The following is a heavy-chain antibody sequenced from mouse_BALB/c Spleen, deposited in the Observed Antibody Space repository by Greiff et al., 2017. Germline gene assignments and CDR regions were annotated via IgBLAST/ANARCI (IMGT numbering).Heavy chain of an antibody. CDR2: IYPGNSDT. J-gene: IGHJ1*01. V-gene: IGHV1-5*01. CDR1: GYTFTSYW. Sequence: VQLQQSGTVLARPGASVKMSCKASGYTFTSYWMHWVKQRPGQGLEWIGAIYPGNSDTSYNQKFKGKAKLTAVTSTSTAYMELSSLTNEDSAVYYCTTSYYGNYDWYFDVWGAGTTVTVSS. D-gene: IGHD2-10*01. CDR3: TTSYYGNYDWYFDV.